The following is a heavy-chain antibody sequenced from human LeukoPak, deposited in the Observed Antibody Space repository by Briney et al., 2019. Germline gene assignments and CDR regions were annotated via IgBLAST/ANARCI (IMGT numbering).Heavy chain of an antibody. D-gene: IGHD3-22*01. CDR1: GGSMNNYY. J-gene: IGHJ4*02. CDR2: IYHTVSA. V-gene: IGHV4-59*01. Sequence: SETLSLTCSVSGGSMNNYYWSWIRQSPGKGREWVGYIYHTVSATSRPSLKSRVTLSLDTSKNQFSLRLNSVTAADTAVYYCARGRGDSKGTSFDFWGQGTLVTVSS. CDR3: ARGRGDSKGTSFDF.